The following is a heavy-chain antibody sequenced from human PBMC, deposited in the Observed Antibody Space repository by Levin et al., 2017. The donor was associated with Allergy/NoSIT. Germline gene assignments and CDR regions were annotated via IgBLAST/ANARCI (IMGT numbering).Heavy chain of an antibody. Sequence: SETLSLTCAISGDSVSSNSAAWNWIRQSPSRGLEWLGRTYYRSKWYNDYAVSVKSRITINPDTSKNQFSLQLNSVTPEDTAVYYCAREKTTPLRRYYYYGMDVWGQGTTVTVSS. CDR3: AREKTTPLRRYYYYGMDV. D-gene: IGHD4-11*01. V-gene: IGHV6-1*01. J-gene: IGHJ6*02. CDR1: GDSVSSNSAA. CDR2: TYYRSKWYN.